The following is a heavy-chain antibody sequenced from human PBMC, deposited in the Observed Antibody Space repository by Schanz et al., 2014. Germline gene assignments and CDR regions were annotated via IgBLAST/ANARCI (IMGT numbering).Heavy chain of an antibody. V-gene: IGHV3-23*01. CDR2: ITRQGTT. CDR3: ARPSDSSWYMDV. J-gene: IGHJ6*03. D-gene: IGHD2-21*02. Sequence: EVQLLESGGGLVQPGGSLRLSCTVSGFTVNNYAMNWVRQAPGRGLEWVSGITRQGTTYYADFVKGRFTISRDNSNNTLYLQMNSLRAEDTAVYYCARPSDSSWYMDVWGKGTTVTVSS. CDR1: GFTVNNYA.